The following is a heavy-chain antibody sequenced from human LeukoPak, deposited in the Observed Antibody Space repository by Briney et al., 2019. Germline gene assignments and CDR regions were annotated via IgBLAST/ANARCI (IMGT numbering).Heavy chain of an antibody. D-gene: IGHD5-24*01. Sequence: GASVKVSCKASGGTFSSYAISWVRQAPGQGLEWMGLINPGGDNTNYAQNFQGRVTMTSDTSARTVYMELSSLRSEDTAIYYCARIRDGYNDAYDIWGQGTVVTVPS. J-gene: IGHJ3*02. CDR2: INPGGDNT. CDR3: ARIRDGYNDAYDI. CDR1: GGTFSSYA. V-gene: IGHV1-46*01.